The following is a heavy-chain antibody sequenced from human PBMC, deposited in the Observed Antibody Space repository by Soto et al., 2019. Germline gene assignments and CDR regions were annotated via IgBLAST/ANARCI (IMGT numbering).Heavy chain of an antibody. D-gene: IGHD2-15*01. Sequence: QVQLVQSGAEVKKPGASVKVSCKTAGYTFTKNVIHWVRQAPGQRLEWMGWISAGKGNTRYSQKFQDRITITRDTFANTAYMDLSGLTSEDTAVYYCARPRGGLSFDLWGQGTPVTVSS. V-gene: IGHV1-3*01. CDR3: ARPRGGLSFDL. CDR1: GYTFTKNV. J-gene: IGHJ4*02. CDR2: ISAGKGNT.